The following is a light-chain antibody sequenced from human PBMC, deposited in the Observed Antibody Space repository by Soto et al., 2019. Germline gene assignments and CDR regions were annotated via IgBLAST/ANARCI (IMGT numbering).Light chain of an antibody. Sequence: QSVLTQPPSASGTPGQRVTISCSGRSSNIGSNYVYWYQQLPGTAPKLLIYYNNQRPSGVPDRFSGSKSGTSASLAISGLRSEDEADYHCATWDDSLSGYVFGTGTKVTVL. CDR2: YNN. V-gene: IGLV1-47*02. J-gene: IGLJ1*01. CDR1: SSNIGSNY. CDR3: ATWDDSLSGYV.